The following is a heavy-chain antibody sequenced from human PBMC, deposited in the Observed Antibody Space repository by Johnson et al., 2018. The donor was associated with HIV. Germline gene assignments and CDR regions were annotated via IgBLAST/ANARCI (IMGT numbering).Heavy chain of an antibody. CDR1: GFTFSSYG. CDR3: AKDRGYGGNLDAFDI. CDR2: IRNDGSNK. Sequence: VQLVESGGGVVQPGGSLRLSCAASGFTFSSYGMHWVRQAPGKGLGWVAFIRNDGSNKYYADSVKGRFTISRDNSKNTLYLQMNSLRAEDTAVYYCAKDRGYGGNLDAFDIWGQGTMVTVSS. V-gene: IGHV3-30*02. J-gene: IGHJ3*02. D-gene: IGHD4-23*01.